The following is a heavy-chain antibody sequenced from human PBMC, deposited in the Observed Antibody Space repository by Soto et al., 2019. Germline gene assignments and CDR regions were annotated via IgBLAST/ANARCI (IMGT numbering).Heavy chain of an antibody. Sequence: QVQLVESGGGVVQPGRSLRLSCAASGFTFSRYGMQWVRQAPGKGLELVAVISYDGSNKYYEDSVKGRFTISRDNSKNTLYLQMNSLRAEDTAVYYCAKSITVFGVVLSDCMAVWGQGTTVTVSS. CDR2: ISYDGSNK. CDR1: GFTFSRYG. V-gene: IGHV3-30*18. CDR3: AKSITVFGVVLSDCMAV. J-gene: IGHJ6*02. D-gene: IGHD3-3*01.